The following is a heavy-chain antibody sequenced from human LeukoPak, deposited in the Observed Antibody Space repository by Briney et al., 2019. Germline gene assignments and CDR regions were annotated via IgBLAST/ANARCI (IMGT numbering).Heavy chain of an antibody. CDR2: ISGSGGST. D-gene: IGHD5-12*01. CDR1: GFTFSSYA. CDR3: AKSKGSGYDWDY. Sequence: PGGSLRLSCAASGFTFSSYAMSWFRQAPGKGLEWVSAISGSGGSTYYADSVKGRFTISRDNSKNTLYLQMNSLRAEDTAVYYCAKSKGSGYDWDYWGQGTLVTVSS. J-gene: IGHJ4*02. V-gene: IGHV3-23*01.